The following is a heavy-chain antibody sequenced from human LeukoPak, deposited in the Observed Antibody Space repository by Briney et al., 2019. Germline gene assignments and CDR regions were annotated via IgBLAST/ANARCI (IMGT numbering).Heavy chain of an antibody. Sequence: PGGSLRLSCAASGFTFNAYAMAWVRQAPGKGLEWVSTIIYSDGPTFHADSVKGRFTISRDDSKSTLYLQMNSLRVEDTAIYYCAKTDLNPPNSDHWGQGTLVTVSS. CDR2: IIYSDGPT. D-gene: IGHD1-14*01. J-gene: IGHJ4*02. CDR1: GFTFNAYA. V-gene: IGHV3-23*01. CDR3: AKTDLNPPNSDH.